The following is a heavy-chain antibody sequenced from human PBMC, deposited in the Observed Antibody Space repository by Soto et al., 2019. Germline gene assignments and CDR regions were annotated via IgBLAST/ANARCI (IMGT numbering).Heavy chain of an antibody. CDR2: MNPNSGNT. V-gene: IGHV1-8*01. D-gene: IGHD5-12*01. CDR3: AREGIVATIVSYYYYYYMDV. J-gene: IGHJ6*03. CDR1: GYTFTSYD. Sequence: ASVKVSCKASGYTFTSYDINWVRQATGRGLEWMGWMNPNSGNTGYAQKFQGRVTMTRNTSISTAYMELSSLRSEDTAVYYCAREGIVATIVSYYYYYYMDVWGKGTTVTVSS.